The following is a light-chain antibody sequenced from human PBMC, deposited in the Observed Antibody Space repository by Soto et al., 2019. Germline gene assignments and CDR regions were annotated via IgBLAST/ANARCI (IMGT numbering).Light chain of an antibody. Sequence: QSALTQPASVSGSPGQSITISCTGTSSDVGGYNFVSWYQQHPGKAPKLMIYGVSSRPSGVSNRFSGSKSGNTASLTISGLQAEDEADYYCSSYLPSTTNWVFGGGTKLTVL. CDR2: GVS. CDR3: SSYLPSTTNWV. J-gene: IGLJ3*02. CDR1: SSDVGGYNF. V-gene: IGLV2-14*01.